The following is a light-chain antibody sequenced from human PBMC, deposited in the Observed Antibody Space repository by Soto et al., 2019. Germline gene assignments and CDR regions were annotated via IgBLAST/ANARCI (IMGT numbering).Light chain of an antibody. J-gene: IGKJ1*01. CDR2: DAS. V-gene: IGKV1-5*01. Sequence: DIQMTQSPSTLSAYVGDRVTITCRASQSIVNWLAWYQQKPGKAPKLLIYDASSLESGVPSRFSGSGSGTEFTLTITSLQPDDFATYYCQRYDSYSRTLGQGTNVDIK. CDR1: QSIVNW. CDR3: QRYDSYSRT.